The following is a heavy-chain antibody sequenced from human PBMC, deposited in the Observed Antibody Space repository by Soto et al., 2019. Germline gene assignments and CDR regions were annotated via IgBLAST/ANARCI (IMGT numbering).Heavy chain of an antibody. CDR3: AKDLYYYDSSGYYCDY. D-gene: IGHD3-22*01. Sequence: VAVISYDGSNKYYADSVKGRFTISRDNSKNTLYLQMNSLRAEDTAVYYCAKDLYYYDSSGYYCDYWGQGTLVTVSS. CDR2: ISYDGSNK. V-gene: IGHV3-30*18. J-gene: IGHJ4*02.